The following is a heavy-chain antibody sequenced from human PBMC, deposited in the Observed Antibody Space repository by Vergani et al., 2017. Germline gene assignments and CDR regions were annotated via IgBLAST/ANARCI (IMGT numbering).Heavy chain of an antibody. V-gene: IGHV3-9*01. Sequence: EVHLAESGGGLVQPGRSLRLSCAASGFTFDDYAMHWVRQAPGKGLEWVSGISWNSGSIGYADSVKGRFTISRDNAKNSLYLQINSLRSEDTALYYCAKASSISTRYYYYHMDVWGKASTVTVSS. D-gene: IGHD6-6*01. J-gene: IGHJ6*03. CDR3: AKASSISTRYYYYHMDV. CDR2: ISWNSGSI. CDR1: GFTFDDYA.